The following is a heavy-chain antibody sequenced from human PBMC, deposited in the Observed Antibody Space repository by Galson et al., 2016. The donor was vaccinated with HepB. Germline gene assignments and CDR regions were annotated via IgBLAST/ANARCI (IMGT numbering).Heavy chain of an antibody. J-gene: IGHJ6*02. CDR3: ARISSAVVGGSLNYYYGMDV. CDR1: GGTFSSYV. Sequence: SVKVSCKASGGTFSSYVISWVRQAPGQGLEWMGGIIPVFGIANYAQKFQGRVTITADKSTSTVYMELSSLRSEDTAVYYCARISSAVVGGSLNYYYGMDVWGQGTTVTVSS. CDR2: IIPVFGIA. D-gene: IGHD2-15*01. V-gene: IGHV1-69*10.